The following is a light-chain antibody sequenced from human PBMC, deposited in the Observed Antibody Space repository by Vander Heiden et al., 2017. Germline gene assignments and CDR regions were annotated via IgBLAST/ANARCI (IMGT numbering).Light chain of an antibody. CDR2: AAS. CDR3: QQSYSTPST. Sequence: DIQITQSPSSLSASVGDRVTITCRASQSISSYLNWYQQKPGNAPKLLIYAASSLQSGVPSRFSGSGSGTDFTLTISSLQPEDFATYYCQQSYSTPSTFGQGTKLEIK. J-gene: IGKJ2*02. V-gene: IGKV1-39*01. CDR1: QSISSY.